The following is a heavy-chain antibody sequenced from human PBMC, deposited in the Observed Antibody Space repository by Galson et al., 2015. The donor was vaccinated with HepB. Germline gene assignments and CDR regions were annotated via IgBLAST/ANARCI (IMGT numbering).Heavy chain of an antibody. J-gene: IGHJ4*02. CDR2: ISGSGGST. Sequence: SLRLSCAASGFTFSSYAMSWVRQAPGKGLEWVSAISGSGGSTYYADSMKGRFTISRDNSKNTLYLQMNSLRAKDTAVYYCATYYYDSSGPRWYYFDYWGQGTLVTVSS. CDR3: ATYYYDSSGPRWYYFDY. D-gene: IGHD3-22*01. CDR1: GFTFSSYA. V-gene: IGHV3-23*01.